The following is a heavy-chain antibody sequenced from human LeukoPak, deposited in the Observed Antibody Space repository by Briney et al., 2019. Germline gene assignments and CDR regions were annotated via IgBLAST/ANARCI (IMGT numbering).Heavy chain of an antibody. CDR3: ARNPYYYDSRGYDY. CDR1: GFTFSDYY. CDR2: ISSSGSTI. V-gene: IGHV3-11*01. J-gene: IGHJ4*02. Sequence: GGSLRLSCAASGFTFSDYYMSWIRQAPGKGLEWVSYISSSGSTIYYADSVKGRFTISRDNAKNSLYLQMNSLRVEDTAVYYCARNPYYYDSRGYDYWGQGTLVTVSS. D-gene: IGHD3-22*01.